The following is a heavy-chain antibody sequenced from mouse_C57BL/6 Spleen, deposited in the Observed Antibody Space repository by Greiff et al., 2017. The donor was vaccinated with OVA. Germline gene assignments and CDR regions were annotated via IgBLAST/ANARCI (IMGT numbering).Heavy chain of an antibody. J-gene: IGHJ2*01. D-gene: IGHD2-3*01. CDR1: GYTFTSYW. CDR3: ARKVTYYFDD. V-gene: IGHV1-55*01. Sequence: QDQLQQPGAELVKPGASVKMSCKASGYTFTSYWITWVKQRPGQALEWIGDIYPGSGSTNYNEKFKSKATLTVDTSSSTAYMQLSSLTSEDSAVYYCARKVTYYFDDWGQGTTLTVSS. CDR2: IYPGSGST.